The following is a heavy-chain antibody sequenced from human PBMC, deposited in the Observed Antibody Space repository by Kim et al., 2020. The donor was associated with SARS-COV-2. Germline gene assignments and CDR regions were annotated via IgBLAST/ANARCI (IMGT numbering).Heavy chain of an antibody. CDR2: IYYSGST. J-gene: IGHJ4*02. V-gene: IGHV4-39*01. CDR3: ARQVYPEVYFDY. CDR1: GGSISSSSYY. Sequence: SETLSLTCTVSGGSISSSSYYWGWIRQPPGKGLEWIGSIYYSGSTYYNPSLKSRVTISVDTSKNQFSLKLSSVTAADTAVYYCARQVYPEVYFDYWGQGTLVTVSS.